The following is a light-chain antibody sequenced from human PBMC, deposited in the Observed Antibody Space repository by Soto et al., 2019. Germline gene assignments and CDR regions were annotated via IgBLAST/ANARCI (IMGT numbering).Light chain of an antibody. Sequence: NVLTQSPGTLSLSSGGKATLSCRASQSVSVNSLAWYQQKGGQAPRLLIYAASTRATGVPDRFSGTGSGTDFALTISRLETDDSAVYYCQQYGGSPFTFGPGTKVDI. CDR2: AAS. CDR1: QSVSVNS. CDR3: QQYGGSPFT. J-gene: IGKJ3*01. V-gene: IGKV3-20*01.